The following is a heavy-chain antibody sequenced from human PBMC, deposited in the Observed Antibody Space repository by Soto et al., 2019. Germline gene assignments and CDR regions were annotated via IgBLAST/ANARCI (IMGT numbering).Heavy chain of an antibody. CDR2: ISYSGTTT. Sequence: EVQLLESGGGLVQPEGSLRLSCAASGFTFSSHAMSWVRQAPWKGLEWVSAISYSGTTTYYAESVKGRFTISRDNSKNTLYLQMNSLRVEDTAIYYCAKRFTLFGEVKLSPDFDYWGQGTLVTVSS. D-gene: IGHD3-3*01. CDR1: GFTFSSHA. J-gene: IGHJ4*02. CDR3: AKRFTLFGEVKLSPDFDY. V-gene: IGHV3-23*01.